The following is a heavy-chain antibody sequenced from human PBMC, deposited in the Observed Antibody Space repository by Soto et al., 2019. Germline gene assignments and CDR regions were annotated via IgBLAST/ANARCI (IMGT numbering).Heavy chain of an antibody. D-gene: IGHD3-10*01. J-gene: IGHJ4*02. CDR3: AKELLRLGESLERYFDS. Sequence: EVQLLESGGDLVQPGGSLRLSCAASGFTFSTYAMSWVRQAPGKGLEWVSAISGSGSSRYYADSAKGRFTISRDNSKNTQFLQLNSLRAEDTAVYYCAKELLRLGESLERYFDSWGQGTLVTVSS. CDR2: ISGSGSSR. V-gene: IGHV3-23*01. CDR1: GFTFSTYA.